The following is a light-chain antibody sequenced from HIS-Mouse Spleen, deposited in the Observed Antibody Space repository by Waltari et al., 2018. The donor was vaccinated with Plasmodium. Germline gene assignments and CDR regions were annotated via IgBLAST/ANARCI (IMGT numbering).Light chain of an antibody. CDR2: GAS. J-gene: IGKJ2*01. Sequence: EIVMTQSPATLYLSPGERATLSCRASQSVSSSYLSWYQQKPGQAPRLLIYGASTRATGIPASFSGSGSGTDFTLTISSLQPEDFAVYYCQQDYNLPYTFGQGTKLEIK. V-gene: IGKV3D-7*01. CDR3: QQDYNLPYT. CDR1: QSVSSSY.